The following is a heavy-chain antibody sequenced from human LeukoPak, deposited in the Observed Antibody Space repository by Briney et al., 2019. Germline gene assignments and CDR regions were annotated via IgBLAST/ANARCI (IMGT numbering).Heavy chain of an antibody. CDR3: ARGAALAIDY. Sequence: SETLSLTCSVSGGSVTSGSYYWSWIRQPAGKGLEWIGRISTSGSTNYNPSLKSRVTMSLDTSKNQFSLKLNSLTAADTAVYYCARGAALAIDYWGPGSPGHRLL. D-gene: IGHD2-15*01. J-gene: IGHJ4*02. V-gene: IGHV4-61*02. CDR1: GGSVTSGSYY. CDR2: ISTSGST.